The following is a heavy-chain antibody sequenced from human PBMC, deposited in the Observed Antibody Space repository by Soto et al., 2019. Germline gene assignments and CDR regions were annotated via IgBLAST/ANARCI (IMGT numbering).Heavy chain of an antibody. V-gene: IGHV3-33*01. Sequence: QVQLVESGGGVVQPGRSLRLSCAASGFTFSSYAMHWVRQAPGKGLESVAVIWYDGSNKYYADSVKGRFTISRDNSKNTLYLRMNSLRAEDTAVYYCARENPWFGYYNGMDVWGRGTSVTVSS. CDR3: ARENPWFGYYNGMDV. J-gene: IGHJ6*02. D-gene: IGHD3-10*01. CDR2: IWYDGSNK. CDR1: GFTFSSYA.